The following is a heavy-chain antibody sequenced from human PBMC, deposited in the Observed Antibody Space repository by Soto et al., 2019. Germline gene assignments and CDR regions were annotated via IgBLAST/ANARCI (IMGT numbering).Heavy chain of an antibody. V-gene: IGHV4-59*01. Sequence: SETLSLTCTVYGGSISSYYWSWIRQPPGKGLEWIGYIYYSGSTNYNPSLKSRVTISVDTSKNQFSLKLSSVTAADTAVYYCAADSSGWYYYFDYWGQGTLVTVSS. J-gene: IGHJ4*02. CDR1: GGSISSYY. CDR3: AADSSGWYYYFDY. D-gene: IGHD6-19*01. CDR2: IYYSGST.